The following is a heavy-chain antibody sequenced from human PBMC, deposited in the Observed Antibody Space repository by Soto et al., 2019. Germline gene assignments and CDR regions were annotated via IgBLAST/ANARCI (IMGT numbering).Heavy chain of an antibody. J-gene: IGHJ4*02. Sequence: GGSLRLSCEASGFAFNKFGMHWVRQAPGKGLEWVAFISYDGSYQYYADSVQGRLTITRDNSMNTLNMQLNSLRREDTAVYYCAKGGEVGGVLGDHWGQGTLVTVSS. CDR1: GFAFNKFG. CDR2: ISYDGSYQ. CDR3: AKGGEVGGVLGDH. V-gene: IGHV3-30*18. D-gene: IGHD1-26*01.